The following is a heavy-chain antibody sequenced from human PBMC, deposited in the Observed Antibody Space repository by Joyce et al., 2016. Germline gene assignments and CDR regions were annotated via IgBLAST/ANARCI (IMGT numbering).Heavy chain of an antibody. CDR2: MSGTGGDI. J-gene: IGHJ4*02. CDR1: GFTFGNYA. V-gene: IGHV3-23*01. CDR3: AKGGPFWSGYYTVYFDF. D-gene: IGHD3-3*01. Sequence: EVQLLESGGGLVQPGGSLRLSCAASGFTFGNYAMNWVRQVPGRGLEWVSAMSGTGGDIYYADSVRGRFTTSRDNSKNTLYLEMNGLRAEDTAVYFCAKGGPFWSGYYTVYFDFWGQGILVTISS.